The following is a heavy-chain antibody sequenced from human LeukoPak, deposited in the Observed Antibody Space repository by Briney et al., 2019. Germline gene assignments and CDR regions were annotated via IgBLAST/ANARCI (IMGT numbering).Heavy chain of an antibody. D-gene: IGHD3-22*01. V-gene: IGHV4-61*01. CDR2: IYYSGST. Sequence: SETLSLTCTVSGGSVSSGSYYWSWIRQPPGKGLEWIGYIYYSGSTNYNPSLKSRVTISVDTSKNQFSLKLSSVTAADTAVYYCAGSYDSSGYPFDYWGQGTLVTVSS. CDR1: GGSVSSGSYY. J-gene: IGHJ4*02. CDR3: AGSYDSSGYPFDY.